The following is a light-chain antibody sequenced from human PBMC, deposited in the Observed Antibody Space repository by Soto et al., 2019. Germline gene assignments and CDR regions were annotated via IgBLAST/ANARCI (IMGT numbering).Light chain of an antibody. Sequence: IQRTQSPSSLSVSLGDGATLTCRASHTIATYLNWYQQKPGQVPEVLIYGASRLHVGVPSRFTGSGYGTDFTLTINNLQPEDFAIYYCQQFYYYPHTFGQGTKLEVK. V-gene: IGKV1-39*01. CDR1: HTIATY. CDR2: GAS. J-gene: IGKJ2*01. CDR3: QQFYYYPHT.